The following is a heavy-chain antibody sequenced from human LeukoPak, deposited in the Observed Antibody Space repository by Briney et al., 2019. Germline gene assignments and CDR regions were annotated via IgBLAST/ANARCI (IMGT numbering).Heavy chain of an antibody. CDR3: AGMVQGVITRYGMDV. J-gene: IGHJ6*02. Sequence: GGSLRLSCAASGFTFSSYSMNWVRQAPGKGLEWVSSISSSSSYIYYADSVKGRFTISRDNAKNSLYLQMNSLRAEDTAVYYCAGMVQGVITRYGMDVWGQGTTATVSS. CDR1: GFTFSSYS. D-gene: IGHD3-10*01. V-gene: IGHV3-21*01. CDR2: ISSSSSYI.